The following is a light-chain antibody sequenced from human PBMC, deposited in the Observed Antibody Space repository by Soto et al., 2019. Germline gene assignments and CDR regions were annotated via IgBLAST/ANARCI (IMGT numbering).Light chain of an antibody. J-gene: IGKJ1*01. CDR2: AAS. Sequence: IQLTQSPSSLSASVGDRVTITCRASQAISNYLAWYQQKPGKVPKLLIYAASTLHSGVPSRFSGSGSGTDFTLTISSLLPEDVATYYCQNYFSTPRTFGQGTKVDIK. CDR3: QNYFSTPRT. CDR1: QAISNY. V-gene: IGKV1-27*01.